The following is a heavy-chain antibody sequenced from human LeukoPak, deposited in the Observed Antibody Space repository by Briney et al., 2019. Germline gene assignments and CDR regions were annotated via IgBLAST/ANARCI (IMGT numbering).Heavy chain of an antibody. CDR1: GFTVSGFA. V-gene: IGHV3-23*01. J-gene: IGHJ3*02. CDR2: IGGGGTT. D-gene: IGHD1-26*01. Sequence: TGGSLRLSCAAYGFTVSGFAMGWVRQAPGKGLEWVAAIGGGGTTYSAGSVKGRFTISRDVSRNTLYLQMNSLRAEDTAIYYCAKREWDFGGAFDIWGQGTMVTVSS. CDR3: AKREWDFGGAFDI.